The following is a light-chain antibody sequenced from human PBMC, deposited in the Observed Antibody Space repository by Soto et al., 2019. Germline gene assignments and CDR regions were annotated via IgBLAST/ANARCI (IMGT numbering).Light chain of an antibody. J-gene: IGLJ2*01. CDR2: GNS. CDR1: SSNSGAGYD. CDR3: QSYDSSLRGSI. Sequence: QSVLTQPPSVSGAPGQRVTISCTRSSSNSGAGYDGHWYQQLPGPSPKLLIDGNSNRPSGVTDRFSGSKSGTSASLAITGPQAEVEAESYCQSYDSSLRGSIFGGGTKLTVL. V-gene: IGLV1-40*01.